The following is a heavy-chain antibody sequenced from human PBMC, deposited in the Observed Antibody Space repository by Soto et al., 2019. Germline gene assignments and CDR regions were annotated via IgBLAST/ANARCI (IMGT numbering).Heavy chain of an antibody. Sequence: ASVKVSCKASGYTFSNYAIHWVRQAPGQRLEWMGWINAGNGNTKSSQKFQGRVTITRDTSAGTAYMDLSSLRSEDTAVYYCARDLRGGSFLDYYYYGMDVWGLRTTVTVSS. CDR2: INAGNGNT. CDR3: ARDLRGGSFLDYYYYGMDV. D-gene: IGHD1-26*01. J-gene: IGHJ6*02. V-gene: IGHV1-3*01. CDR1: GYTFSNYA.